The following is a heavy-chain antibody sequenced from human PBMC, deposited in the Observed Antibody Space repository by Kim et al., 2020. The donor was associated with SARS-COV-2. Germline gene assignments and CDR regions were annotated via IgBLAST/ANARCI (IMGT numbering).Heavy chain of an antibody. V-gene: IGHV3-30*18. CDR1: GFTFSSYG. CDR2: ISYDGSNK. Sequence: GGSLRLSCAASGFTFSSYGMHWVRQAPGKGLEWVAVISYDGSNKYYADSVKGRFTISRDNSKNTLYLQMNSLRAEDTAVYYCAKDRRDTAMAMWYYYYYGMDVWGQGTTVTVSS. CDR3: AKDRRDTAMAMWYYYYYGMDV. J-gene: IGHJ6*02. D-gene: IGHD5-18*01.